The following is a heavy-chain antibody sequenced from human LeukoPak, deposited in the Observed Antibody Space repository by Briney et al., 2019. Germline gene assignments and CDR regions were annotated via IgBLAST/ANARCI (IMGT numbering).Heavy chain of an antibody. CDR1: GFTFSSYD. CDR2: IGTDGDT. CDR3: VRGPYCSGGNCYGHFDY. Sequence: GGSLRLSCAASGFTFSSYDMYWVRQSTGKGLEWVSAIGTDGDTYYPGSVKGRFTISRENAKNSLYLQMNSLRVGDTAMYYCVRGPYCSGGNCYGHFDYWGQGPLVTASS. V-gene: IGHV3-13*01. J-gene: IGHJ4*02. D-gene: IGHD2-15*01.